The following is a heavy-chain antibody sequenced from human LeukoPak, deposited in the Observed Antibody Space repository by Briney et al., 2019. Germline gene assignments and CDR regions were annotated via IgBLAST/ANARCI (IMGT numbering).Heavy chain of an antibody. D-gene: IGHD6-13*01. CDR2: ITTSGDST. CDR3: AEGYSSSWINWFDP. CDR1: GFTFSTYA. J-gene: IGHJ5*02. V-gene: IGHV3-23*01. Sequence: GGSLRLSCAASGFTFSTYAMSWVRQAPGKGLEWVSAITTSGDSTHYADSVRGRFTISRDNSKNTLYLQMNSLRAEDTAVYYCAEGYSSSWINWFDPWGQGALVTVSS.